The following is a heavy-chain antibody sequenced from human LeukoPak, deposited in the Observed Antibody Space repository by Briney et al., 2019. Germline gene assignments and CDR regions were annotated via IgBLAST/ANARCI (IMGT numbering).Heavy chain of an antibody. CDR3: ARETSQKGAHYMDV. D-gene: IGHD3-16*01. J-gene: IGHJ6*03. Sequence: PSETLSLTCGVYGDSISGYHWTWIRQPPGKGLEWIGEINRSGSTNYNPSLKSRVTISLDTSKNQFSLKLRSVTAADTAVYYCARETSQKGAHYMDVWGKGTTVTISS. CDR1: GDSISGYH. CDR2: INRSGST. V-gene: IGHV4-34*01.